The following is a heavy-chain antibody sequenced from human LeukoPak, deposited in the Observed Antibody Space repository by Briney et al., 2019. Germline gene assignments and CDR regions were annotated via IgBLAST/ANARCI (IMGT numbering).Heavy chain of an antibody. V-gene: IGHV3-74*01. CDR3: ARDRGPRTGFMVREAYDY. J-gene: IGHJ4*02. CDR1: GFTSSDYW. D-gene: IGHD3-10*01. CDR2: ISTDGSIT. Sequence: QAGGSLRLSCAASGFTSSDYWIHWVRQAPGKGLVWVSRISTDGSITNYADPVRGRFSISRDNAKNTLYLQMSSLRAEDTAVYYCARDRGPRTGFMVREAYDYWGQGTLVTVSS.